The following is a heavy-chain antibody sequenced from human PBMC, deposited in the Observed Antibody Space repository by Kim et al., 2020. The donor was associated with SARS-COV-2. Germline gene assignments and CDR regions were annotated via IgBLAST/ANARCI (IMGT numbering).Heavy chain of an antibody. CDR2: IYPDGRET. Sequence: GGSLRLSCVASGFTFDTFWMHWVRQVPGKGLVWVSRIYPDGRETGFENDGKGRFSISRDNSKRTLHLQMNSLRAEDSGVYYCAGGPESNGQLLEYWGQGTLVTVST. J-gene: IGHJ4*02. CDR3: AGGPESNGQLLEY. CDR1: GFTFDTFW. D-gene: IGHD1-1*01. V-gene: IGHV3-74*01.